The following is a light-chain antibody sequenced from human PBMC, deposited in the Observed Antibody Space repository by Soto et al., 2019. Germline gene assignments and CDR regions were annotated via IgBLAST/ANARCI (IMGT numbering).Light chain of an antibody. Sequence: DIQMTQSPSTLSASVGERVTITCRASQSISNWLAWYQQKPGKAPNLLIYKASSLESGVPSRFTGSGSGTEFTLTISNLQPDDFATYYCQQYNSYSPYTFGQGTRLEIK. CDR2: KAS. CDR3: QQYNSYSPYT. V-gene: IGKV1-5*03. J-gene: IGKJ2*01. CDR1: QSISNW.